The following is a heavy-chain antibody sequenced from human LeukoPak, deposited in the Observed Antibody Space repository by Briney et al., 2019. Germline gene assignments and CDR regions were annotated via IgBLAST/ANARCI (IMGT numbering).Heavy chain of an antibody. D-gene: IGHD3-16*01. J-gene: IGHJ6*02. CDR2: ISSSSSYI. CDR1: GFTFSSYS. CDR3: ARNVGFYEADGMDV. Sequence: GGSLRLSCAASGFTFSSYSMNWVRQAPGKGLEWVSSISSSSSYIYYADSVKGRFTISRDNAKNSLYLQRNSLRAEDTAGYYCARNVGFYEADGMDVGGQAPTVTV. V-gene: IGHV3-21*01.